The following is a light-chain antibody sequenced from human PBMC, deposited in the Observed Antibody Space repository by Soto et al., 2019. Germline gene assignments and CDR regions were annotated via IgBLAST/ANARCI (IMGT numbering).Light chain of an antibody. V-gene: IGKV3-15*01. CDR2: DTS. Sequence: EIVMTQSPATLSVSPGERVTLSCRSSQSVRRCLAWYQQRPGQAPRVLIYDTSTMATGVPARFSGSGSGTEFSLTISRLQSEDFAVYYCQQYDNWPPCTFGQGTKLEVK. CDR1: QSVRRC. CDR3: QQYDNWPPCT. J-gene: IGKJ2*02.